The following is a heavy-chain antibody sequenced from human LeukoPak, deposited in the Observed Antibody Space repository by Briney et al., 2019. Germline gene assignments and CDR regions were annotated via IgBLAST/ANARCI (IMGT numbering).Heavy chain of an antibody. V-gene: IGHV3-30*19. CDR3: ARAGVKIQLWLTYFDY. Sequence: GGSLRLSCAASGFTFSSYGMHWVRQAPGKGLEWVAVIWYDGSNKYYADSVKGRFTISRDNSKNTLYLQMNSLRAEDTAVYYCARAGVKIQLWLTYFDYWGQGTLVTVSS. CDR2: IWYDGSNK. D-gene: IGHD5-18*01. J-gene: IGHJ4*02. CDR1: GFTFSSYG.